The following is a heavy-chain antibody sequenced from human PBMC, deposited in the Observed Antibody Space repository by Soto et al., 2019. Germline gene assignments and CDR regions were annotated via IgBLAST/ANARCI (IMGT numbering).Heavy chain of an antibody. V-gene: IGHV4-59*08. CDR2: IYYSGST. Sequence: PSETLSLTCTVSGGSISSYYWSWIRQPPGKGLEWIGYIYYSGSTNYNPSLKSRVTISVDTSKNQFSLKLSSVTAADTAMYYCARHYHNSPNRAFQRWGPGTLVTVSS. CDR3: ARHYHNSPNRAFQR. J-gene: IGHJ1*01. D-gene: IGHD3-10*01. CDR1: GGSISSYY.